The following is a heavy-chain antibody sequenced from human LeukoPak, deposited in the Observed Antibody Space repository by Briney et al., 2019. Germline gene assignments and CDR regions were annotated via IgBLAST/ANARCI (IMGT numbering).Heavy chain of an antibody. Sequence: PSETLSLTCIVSGGSISSVSSNNYHWGWIRQPPGKGLEWIGSIYYSGSTYYNPSLKSRVTISVDTSKNQFSLKLSSVTAADTALYYCAREMGVVTAHGIDVWGQGTTVTVS. V-gene: IGHV4-39*02. D-gene: IGHD4-23*01. CDR1: GGSISSVSSNNYH. CDR3: AREMGVVTAHGIDV. J-gene: IGHJ6*02. CDR2: IYYSGST.